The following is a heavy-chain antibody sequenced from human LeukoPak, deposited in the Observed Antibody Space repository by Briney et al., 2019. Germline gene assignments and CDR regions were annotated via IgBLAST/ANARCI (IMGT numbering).Heavy chain of an antibody. Sequence: SETLSLTCAVYGGSFRGYYWSWIRQPPGKGLEWLGEINHSGSTNYNPSLKSRVTISVDTSKNQFSLKLSSVTAADTAVYYCARRYYGSGSYFRGAFDIWGQGTMVTVSS. D-gene: IGHD3-10*01. CDR2: INHSGST. CDR1: GGSFRGYY. CDR3: ARRYYGSGSYFRGAFDI. J-gene: IGHJ3*02. V-gene: IGHV4-34*01.